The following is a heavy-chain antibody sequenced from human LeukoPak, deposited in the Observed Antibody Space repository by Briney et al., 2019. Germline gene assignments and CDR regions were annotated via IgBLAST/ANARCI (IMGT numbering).Heavy chain of an antibody. CDR3: ARASADTLDLLDY. J-gene: IGHJ4*02. CDR2: ITSSSSYI. D-gene: IGHD3/OR15-3a*01. Sequence: PGGSLRLSCAASGFTFSTYRMSWVRQAPGKGLEWVSSITSSSSYIYYADSLKGRFIISRDNAKNSLYLQMNSLRVEDTAVYYCARASADTLDLLDYWGQGTLVTVSS. V-gene: IGHV3-21*01. CDR1: GFTFSTYR.